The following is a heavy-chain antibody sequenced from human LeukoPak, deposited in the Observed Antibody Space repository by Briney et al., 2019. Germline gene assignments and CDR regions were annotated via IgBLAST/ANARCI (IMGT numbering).Heavy chain of an antibody. Sequence: GGSLRLXCAASGFTCSNYWMSWVRQAPGKGLESVAHINKDGSEIYYVDSVKGRFTISRDNAKNSLSLQMNSLRVEDTAVYYCARDKVTYWGQGTMVTVSS. V-gene: IGHV3-7*01. CDR2: INKDGSEI. CDR1: GFTCSNYW. CDR3: ARDKVTY. J-gene: IGHJ3*01.